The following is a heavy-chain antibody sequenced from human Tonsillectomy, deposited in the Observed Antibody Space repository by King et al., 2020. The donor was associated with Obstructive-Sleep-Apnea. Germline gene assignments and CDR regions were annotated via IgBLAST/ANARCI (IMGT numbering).Heavy chain of an antibody. J-gene: IGHJ6*02. CDR1: GFTFSSYW. CDR2: INSDGSST. CDR3: AKTPYRYYGLDV. D-gene: IGHD3-16*02. V-gene: IGHV3-74*02. Sequence: VQLVESGGGLVQPGGSLRLSCAASGFTFSSYWMFWVRQTPGKGLVWVSRINSDGSSTSHADSVKGRFTISRDNAKNTLYRQMNSLRAEDTAVYYCAKTPYRYYGLDVWGQGTTVTVSS.